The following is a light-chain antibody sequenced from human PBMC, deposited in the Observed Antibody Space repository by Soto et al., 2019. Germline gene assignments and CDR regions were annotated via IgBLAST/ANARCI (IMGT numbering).Light chain of an antibody. CDR1: SSDVGGYNY. CDR3: SSYTSSSTPLYV. J-gene: IGLJ1*01. CDR2: EVS. V-gene: IGLV2-14*01. Sequence: QSALTQPASVSGSPGQSITISCTGTSSDVGGYNYVSWYQQNPGKAPKLMIYEVSNRPSGGSNRFSGSKSGNTASLTISGLQAEDEADYYCSSYTSSSTPLYVVGTGTKLTVL.